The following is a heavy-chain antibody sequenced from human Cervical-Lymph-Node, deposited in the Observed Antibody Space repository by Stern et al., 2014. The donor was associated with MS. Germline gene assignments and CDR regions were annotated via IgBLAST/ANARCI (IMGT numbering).Heavy chain of an antibody. CDR2: LSSDGSNE. V-gene: IGHV3-30-3*01. J-gene: IGHJ2*01. CDR3: ARDVADGVGYFDV. D-gene: IGHD2-15*01. CDR1: GITFSGYA. Sequence: VQLVESGGGVVQPGRSLKLSCVASGITFSGYAMHWVRQAPGKGLEWVTVLSSDGSNEYYADSAKARFTISRDKSKNTVFLQMTSLRPEDTAFYYCARDVADGVGYFDVWGGGTLVAVSS.